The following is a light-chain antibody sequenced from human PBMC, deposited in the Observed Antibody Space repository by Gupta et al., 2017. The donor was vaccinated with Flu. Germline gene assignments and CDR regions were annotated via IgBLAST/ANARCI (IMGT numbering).Light chain of an antibody. CDR1: QSISSY. Sequence: PSSLSASVGDRVTITCRASQSISSYLNWYQQKPGKAPKLLIYAASSLQSGVPSRFSGSGSGTDFTLTISRLQPEDFATYSCQQSDSTPFTFGHGTKVDIK. CDR2: AAS. V-gene: IGKV1-39*01. J-gene: IGKJ3*01. CDR3: QQSDSTPFT.